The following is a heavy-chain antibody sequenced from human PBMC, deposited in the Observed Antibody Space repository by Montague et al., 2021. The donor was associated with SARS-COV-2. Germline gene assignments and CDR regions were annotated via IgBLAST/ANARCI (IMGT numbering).Heavy chain of an antibody. Sequence: SETLSLTCAVYGGFFSGYYWSWIRQPPGRGLEWIGEINHSGSTNYNPSLKSRVTISVDTSKNQFSLKLSSVTAADTAVYYCARVFPRWLQFDPYFDYWGQGTLVTVSS. CDR3: ARVFPRWLQFDPYFDY. V-gene: IGHV4-34*01. D-gene: IGHD5-24*01. CDR2: INHSGST. CDR1: GGFFSGYY. J-gene: IGHJ4*02.